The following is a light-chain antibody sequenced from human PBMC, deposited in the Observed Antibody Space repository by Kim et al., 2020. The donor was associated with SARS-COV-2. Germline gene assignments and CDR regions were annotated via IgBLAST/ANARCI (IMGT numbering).Light chain of an antibody. J-gene: IGKJ4*01. CDR1: QSVSSS. CDR2: HVS. V-gene: IGKV3-11*01. Sequence: LSPGTRATLSCGASQSVSSSIAWYRQKPGQVPRLLIYHVSNRATGIPARVSGRGSGTDFTITISRVEPEDVAVYYCQQRRNWDLRIGGGSKVDIK. CDR3: QQRRNWDLR.